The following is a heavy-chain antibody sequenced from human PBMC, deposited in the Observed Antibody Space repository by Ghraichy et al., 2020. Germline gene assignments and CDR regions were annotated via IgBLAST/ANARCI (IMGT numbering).Heavy chain of an antibody. CDR3: AKDPGYARGWHFDY. CDR2: VDGKGEKK. V-gene: IGHV3-23*01. Sequence: GGSLRLSCEASGFTFSIYDISWVRQAPGKGPEWVSVVDGKGEKKYYADSVRGRFTISRDNSKNRVYLQMNSLTADDTAIYYCAKDPGYARGWHFDYWGQGALVTVSS. CDR1: GFTFSIYD. D-gene: IGHD6-19*01. J-gene: IGHJ4*02.